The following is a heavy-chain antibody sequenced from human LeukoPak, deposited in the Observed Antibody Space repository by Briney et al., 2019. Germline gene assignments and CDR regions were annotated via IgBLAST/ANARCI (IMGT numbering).Heavy chain of an antibody. D-gene: IGHD6-13*01. CDR1: GFTFSSYG. V-gene: IGHV3-33*01. CDR2: IWYDGSNK. Sequence: GGSLRLSCAASGFTFSSYGMHWVRQAPGKGLEWVAVIWYDGSNKYYADSVKGRFTISRDNSKNTLYLQMDSLRAEDTAVYYCARDMAKQQLLLLYYYYGMDVWGQGTTVTVSS. CDR3: ARDMAKQQLLLLYYYYGMDV. J-gene: IGHJ6*02.